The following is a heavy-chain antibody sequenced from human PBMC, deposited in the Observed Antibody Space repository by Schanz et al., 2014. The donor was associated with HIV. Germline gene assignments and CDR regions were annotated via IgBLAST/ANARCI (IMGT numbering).Heavy chain of an antibody. Sequence: QVQVQESGPGLVKPWQTLSLTCNVSGDSMSSYTYYWSWIRQRPEKSLEWIGYMSYSGSSFYSPSLKSRFMVSLGASNDGFSLKLNSVTAADTAVYYCVRGIATTGSDYWHFDLWGRGTLVTVTS. V-gene: IGHV4-31*03. J-gene: IGHJ2*01. D-gene: IGHD6-13*01. CDR3: VRGIATTGSDYWHFDL. CDR2: MSYSGSS. CDR1: GDSMSSYTYY.